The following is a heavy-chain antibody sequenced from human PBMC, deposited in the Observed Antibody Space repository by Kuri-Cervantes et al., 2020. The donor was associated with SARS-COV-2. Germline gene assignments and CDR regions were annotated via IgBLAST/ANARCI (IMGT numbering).Heavy chain of an antibody. CDR2: ISSGGGNT. D-gene: IGHD2-2*01. Sequence: GESLKISCATSGFTFSNYAMTWIRQAPGKGLEWVSVISSGGGNTFYTVSVKGRFTIYRDNSTNPQYLQMNGLSAVDTAVYCCAKWEYQVLWPFDYWGQGTMVTVSS. CDR1: GFTFSNYA. J-gene: IGHJ4*02. V-gene: IGHV3-23*01. CDR3: AKWEYQVLWPFDY.